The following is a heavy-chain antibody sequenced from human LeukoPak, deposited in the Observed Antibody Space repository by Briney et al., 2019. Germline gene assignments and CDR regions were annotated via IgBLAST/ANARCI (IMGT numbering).Heavy chain of an antibody. V-gene: IGHV4-59*01. D-gene: IGHD6-6*01. CDR3: ARRRLAARPWYFDL. CDR1: GGSISGYY. Sequence: SETLSLTCTVSGGSISGYYWGWIRQPPGKGLEWIGYIHYSGSTNYNPSLKSGVTISVDTSRNQFSLKLSSVTAADTAVYYCARRRLAARPWYFDLWGRGTLVTVST. CDR2: IHYSGST. J-gene: IGHJ2*01.